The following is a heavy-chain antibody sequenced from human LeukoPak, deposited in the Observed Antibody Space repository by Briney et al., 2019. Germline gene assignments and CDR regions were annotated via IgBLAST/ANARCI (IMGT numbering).Heavy chain of an antibody. V-gene: IGHV3-30-3*01. Sequence: GRSLRLSCAASGFTFSNYAMHWVRQAPGKGLEWVAVISYDGTNKNYADPVKGRFTISRDKSKNTLLLQMNSLRAEDTAVYYCARDSPVDYWGQGTLVTVSS. CDR2: ISYDGTNK. J-gene: IGHJ4*02. CDR1: GFTFSNYA. CDR3: ARDSPVDY.